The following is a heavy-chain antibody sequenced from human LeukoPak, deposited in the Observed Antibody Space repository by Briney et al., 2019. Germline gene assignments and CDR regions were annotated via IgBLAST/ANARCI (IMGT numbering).Heavy chain of an antibody. V-gene: IGHV4-59*08. CDR2: IYYSGTT. Sequence: SETLSLTCSVSGVSMNSYYWSWIRQSPGKGLEWIGYIYYSGTTKYNPSLESRVTISVDTSKNQFSLKLSSVTAADTAVYYCARRRAEGGSNGHYNWFDPWGQGILVTVSS. CDR1: GVSMNSYY. J-gene: IGHJ5*02. D-gene: IGHD6-13*01. CDR3: ARRRAEGGSNGHYNWFDP.